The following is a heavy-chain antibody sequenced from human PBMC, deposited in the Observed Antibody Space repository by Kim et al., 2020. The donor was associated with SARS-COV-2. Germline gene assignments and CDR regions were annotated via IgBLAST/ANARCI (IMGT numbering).Heavy chain of an antibody. J-gene: IGHJ4*02. Sequence: LKSRVTISVDTSKNQFSLKLSSVTAADTAVYYCARVGYCSSTSCKNYTDYWGQGTLVTVSS. V-gene: IGHV4-34*01. D-gene: IGHD2-2*03. CDR3: ARVGYCSSTSCKNYTDY.